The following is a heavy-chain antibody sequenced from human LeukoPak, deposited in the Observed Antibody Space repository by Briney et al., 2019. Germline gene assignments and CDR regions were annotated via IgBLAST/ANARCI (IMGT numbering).Heavy chain of an antibody. D-gene: IGHD6-13*01. Sequence: ASVKVSCKASGYTFTSYAMHWVRQAPGQRLEWMGWINAGNGNTKYSQKFQGRVTTTRDTSASTAHMELSSLRSEDTAVYYCARDMEQLVRPAFGYWGQGTLVTVSS. J-gene: IGHJ4*02. CDR1: GYTFTSYA. CDR2: INAGNGNT. CDR3: ARDMEQLVRPAFGY. V-gene: IGHV1-3*01.